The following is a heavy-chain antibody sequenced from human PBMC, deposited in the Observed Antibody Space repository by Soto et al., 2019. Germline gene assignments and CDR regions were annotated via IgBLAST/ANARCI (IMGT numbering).Heavy chain of an antibody. CDR2: VDYSGST. V-gene: IGHV4-59*11. D-gene: IGHD3-22*01. CDR3: ARGDYSDSSGLYFDY. J-gene: IGHJ4*02. Sequence: QVQLQESGPGLVKPSETLSLICTVSGGSISSHYWSWIRQPPGKGLAGIGYVDYSGSTNYNPSLKSRVTIAVDTSKNPFSLKLSSVTAADTAVYHCARGDYSDSSGLYFDYWGQGTLVTVSS. CDR1: GGSISSHY.